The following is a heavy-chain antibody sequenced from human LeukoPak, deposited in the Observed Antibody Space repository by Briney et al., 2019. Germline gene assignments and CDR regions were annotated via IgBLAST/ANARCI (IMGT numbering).Heavy chain of an antibody. D-gene: IGHD3-3*01. Sequence: ASVKVSCKASGYTFTSYDINWVRQAPGQGLEWMGIINPSGGSTSYAQKFQGRVTMTRDTSTSTVYMELSSLRSEDTAVYYCARDSYDFPFADWGQGTLVTVSS. CDR2: INPSGGST. CDR3: ARDSYDFPFAD. J-gene: IGHJ4*02. V-gene: IGHV1-46*01. CDR1: GYTFTSYD.